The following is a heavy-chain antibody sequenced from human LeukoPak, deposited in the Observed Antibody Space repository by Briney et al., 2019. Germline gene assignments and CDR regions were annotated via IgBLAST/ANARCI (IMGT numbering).Heavy chain of an antibody. J-gene: IGHJ4*02. CDR1: GGSFSGYY. CDR3: ASYEGYSYGSFDY. V-gene: IGHV4-59*08. D-gene: IGHD5-18*01. CDR2: IYYSGST. Sequence: SETLSLTCAVYGGSFSGYYWSWIRQPPGKGLEWIGYIYYSGSTNYNPSLKSRVTISVDTSKNQFSLKLSSVTAADTAVYYCASYEGYSYGSFDYWGQGTLVTVSS.